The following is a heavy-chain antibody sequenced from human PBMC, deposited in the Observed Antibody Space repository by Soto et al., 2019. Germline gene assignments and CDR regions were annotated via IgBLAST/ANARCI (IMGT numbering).Heavy chain of an antibody. CDR3: AKSRVFIGAIVTLLGS. D-gene: IGHD3-16*02. CDR2: ISNNGDTA. V-gene: IGHV3-23*01. CDR1: GFTFSSYA. Sequence: EVQLLESGGGLVQPGGSLTLSCATSGFTFSSYAMVWVRQAAEKGLEWVASISNNGDTAYYADSVKGRFTISRGNSENTRDMQMNGLRADDTALYFCAKSRVFIGAIVTLLGSWGQGTQVTVSS. J-gene: IGHJ4*02.